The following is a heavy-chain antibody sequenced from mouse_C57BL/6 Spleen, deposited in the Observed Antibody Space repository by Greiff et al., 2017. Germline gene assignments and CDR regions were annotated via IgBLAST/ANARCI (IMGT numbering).Heavy chain of an antibody. CDR2: ISSGSSTI. V-gene: IGHV5-17*01. Sequence: EVHLVESGGGLVKPGGSLKLSCAASGFTFSDYGMHWVRQAPEKGLEWVAYISSGSSTIYYADTVKGRFTISRDNAKNTLFLQMTSLRSEDTAMYYCARGDDYDVYYAMDYWGQGTSVTVSS. D-gene: IGHD2-4*01. CDR1: GFTFSDYG. CDR3: ARGDDYDVYYAMDY. J-gene: IGHJ4*01.